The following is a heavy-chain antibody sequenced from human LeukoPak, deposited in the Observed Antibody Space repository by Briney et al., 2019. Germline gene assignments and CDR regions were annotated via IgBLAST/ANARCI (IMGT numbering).Heavy chain of an antibody. D-gene: IGHD6-13*01. Sequence: SETLSLTCTVSGYSISSGYYWGWIRQPPGKGMEWIGSIYHSGSTYYNPSLKSRVTISVDTSKNPFSLKLSSVTAADTAVYYCARGKWGAAAAPPLLGFDPWGQGTLVTVSS. CDR1: GYSISSGYY. CDR2: IYHSGST. J-gene: IGHJ5*02. CDR3: ARGKWGAAAAPPLLGFDP. V-gene: IGHV4-38-2*02.